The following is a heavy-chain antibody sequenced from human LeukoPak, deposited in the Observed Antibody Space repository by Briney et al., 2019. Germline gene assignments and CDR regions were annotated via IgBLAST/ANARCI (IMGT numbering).Heavy chain of an antibody. CDR3: ARGGLYYGSGSYCDY. D-gene: IGHD3-10*01. CDR1: GFTFSDYY. CDR2: ISSSSSYT. Sequence: GGSLRLSCAASGFTFSDYYMSWIRQAPGKGLEWVSYISSSSSYTNYADSVKGRFTISRDNAKNSLYLQMNSLRAEDTAVYYCARGGLYYGSGSYCDYWGQGTLVTVSS. V-gene: IGHV3-11*05. J-gene: IGHJ4*02.